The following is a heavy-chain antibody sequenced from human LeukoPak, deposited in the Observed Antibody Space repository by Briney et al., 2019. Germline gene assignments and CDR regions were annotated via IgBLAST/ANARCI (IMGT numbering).Heavy chain of an antibody. Sequence: GGSLRLSCAASGFTFSNYAMSWVRQAPGKGLEWVSAISGSASSTYHADSVRGRFTISRDNSKSTLSLQMNSLRAEDTAIYYCATYRQVLLPFESWGQGTLVTVCS. CDR2: ISGSASST. CDR1: GFTFSNYA. V-gene: IGHV3-23*01. J-gene: IGHJ4*02. D-gene: IGHD2-8*02. CDR3: ATYRQVLLPFES.